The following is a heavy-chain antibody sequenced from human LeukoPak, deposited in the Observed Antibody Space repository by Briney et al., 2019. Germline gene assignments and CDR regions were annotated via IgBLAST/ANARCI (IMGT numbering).Heavy chain of an antibody. CDR3: ARDITSRYYYDSSGSPFDAFDI. J-gene: IGHJ3*02. D-gene: IGHD3-22*01. CDR1: GGSISSYY. V-gene: IGHV4-59*01. Sequence: SETLSLTCTVSGGSISSYYWSWIRQPPGKGLEWIGYIYYSGSTNYNPSLKSRVTISVDTSKNQFSLKLSSVTAADTAVYYCARDITSRYYYDSSGSPFDAFDIWGQGTMVTVSS. CDR2: IYYSGST.